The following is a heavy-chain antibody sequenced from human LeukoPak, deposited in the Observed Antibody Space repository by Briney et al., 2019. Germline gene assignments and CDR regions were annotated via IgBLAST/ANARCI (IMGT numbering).Heavy chain of an antibody. D-gene: IGHD3-22*01. CDR3: ARDYGLYDSSERPWFDP. J-gene: IGHJ5*02. CDR2: ISAYNGNT. CDR1: GYTFTSYG. V-gene: IGHV1-18*01. Sequence: GASVKVSCKASGYTFTSYGISWVRQAPGQGLEWMGWISAYNGNTNYAQKLQGRVTMTTDTSTSTAYMELRSLRSDDTAVYYCARDYGLYDSSERPWFDPWGQGTLVTVSS.